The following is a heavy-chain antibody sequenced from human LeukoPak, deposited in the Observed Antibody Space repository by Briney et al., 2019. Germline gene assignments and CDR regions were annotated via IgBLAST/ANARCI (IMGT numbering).Heavy chain of an antibody. D-gene: IGHD3-3*01. Sequence: AASVKVSCKASGYTFTGYYMHWVRQAPGQGLEWMGWINPNSGGTNYAQKFQGRVTMTRDTSISTAYMELSRLRSDDTAVHYCARDLLYGWSGIKGFDPWGQGTLVTVSS. V-gene: IGHV1-2*02. CDR3: ARDLLYGWSGIKGFDP. J-gene: IGHJ5*02. CDR1: GYTFTGYY. CDR2: INPNSGGT.